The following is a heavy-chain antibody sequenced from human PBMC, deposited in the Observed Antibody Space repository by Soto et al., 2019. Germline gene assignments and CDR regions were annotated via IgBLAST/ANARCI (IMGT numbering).Heavy chain of an antibody. D-gene: IGHD3-3*01. CDR2: IWPGDYDT. V-gene: IGHV5-51*01. Sequence: PGESLNISCKASGSSFTTYWSGWVRQMPGKGLEWMGIIWPGDYDTTYSPAFHGQVSISADKSISTAYLQWSSLKASETAMYYCARRGSYDESGPRGFGIWGRGTMVTVSS. CDR1: GSSFTTYW. J-gene: IGHJ3*02. CDR3: ARRGSYDESGPRGFGI.